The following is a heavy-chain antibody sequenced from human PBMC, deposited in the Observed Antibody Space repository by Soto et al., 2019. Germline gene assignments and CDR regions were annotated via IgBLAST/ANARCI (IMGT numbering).Heavy chain of an antibody. CDR2: INPNGGST. V-gene: IGHV1-46*01. Sequence: QVQLVQSGAEVKKPGASVKVSCKASGYTFIHYYIHWVRQAPGQGLEWKAIINPNGGSTNYAQKFQGRVTVTSATSTSTVSMELNSLGSDDTAVYFCARALLQGDFWGQGTLVTVSS. D-gene: IGHD2-21*01. CDR3: ARALLQGDF. CDR1: GYTFIHYY. J-gene: IGHJ4*02.